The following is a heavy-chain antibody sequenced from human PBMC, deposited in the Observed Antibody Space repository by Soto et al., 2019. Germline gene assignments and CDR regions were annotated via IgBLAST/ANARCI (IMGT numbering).Heavy chain of an antibody. V-gene: IGHV4-4*02. CDR2: ISHSGTS. CDR1: GGSISSSHW. D-gene: IGHD3-9*01. Sequence: HVQLQESGPGLVKPSGTLSLTCAVSGGSISSSHWWPWVRQSPRKGLGYIGEISHSGTSNSNPARKSRVSLSVDKSKNHCSLTLTSVTPGDTAVYYCARVVLTISRGAFDAWGQGTLVILSS. J-gene: IGHJ3*01. CDR3: ARVVLTISRGAFDA.